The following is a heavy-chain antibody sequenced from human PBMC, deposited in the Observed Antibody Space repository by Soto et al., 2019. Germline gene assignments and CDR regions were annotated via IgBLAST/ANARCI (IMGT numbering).Heavy chain of an antibody. D-gene: IGHD3-3*01. CDR1: GYTFTDYY. V-gene: IGHV1-2*04. J-gene: IGHJ2*01. Sequence: QVQLVQSGAEVKKPGASVKVSCKASGYTFTDYYMHWVRQAPGQGLEWMGWINPNSGGTNYAQKFQDWVTMTRDTSISTAYMELSRLTSDDTALYYCAREIRSGYYKYWYFDLWGRGKLVTVSS. CDR2: INPNSGGT. CDR3: AREIRSGYYKYWYFDL.